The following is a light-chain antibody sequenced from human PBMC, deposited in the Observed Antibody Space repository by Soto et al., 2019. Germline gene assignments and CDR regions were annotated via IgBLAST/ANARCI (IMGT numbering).Light chain of an antibody. V-gene: IGLV1-44*01. CDR1: SSNIGGNT. CDR2: SNS. CDR3: AAWDDSLDGQV. J-gene: IGLJ1*01. Sequence: QSLLTHPPSASGTPGQRVTISCSGSSSNIGGNTVNWYQHLPGTAPKLLIYSNSQRPSEVPDRFSGSKSGTSASLAISGLQSEDEADYYCAAWDDSLDGQVFGSGTKVTV.